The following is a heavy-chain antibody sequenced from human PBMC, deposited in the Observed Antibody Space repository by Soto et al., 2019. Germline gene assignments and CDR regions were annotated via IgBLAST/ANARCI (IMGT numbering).Heavy chain of an antibody. Sequence: QVQLVQSGVEVKKPGASVKVSCKASGYTFTNYAIIWVRQAPGQGLEWMGWISAYNGNTNYALKFQGRVTMTTDTSTTTAYMELRSLRSDDTAVFYCARIRDLRFFDWLYFDYWGQGTLVTVSS. V-gene: IGHV1-18*01. CDR2: ISAYNGNT. J-gene: IGHJ4*02. CDR1: GYTFTNYA. D-gene: IGHD3-9*01. CDR3: ARIRDLRFFDWLYFDY.